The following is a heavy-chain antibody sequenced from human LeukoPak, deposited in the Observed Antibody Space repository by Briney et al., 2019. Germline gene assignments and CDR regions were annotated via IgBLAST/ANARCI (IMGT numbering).Heavy chain of an antibody. CDR2: IYYSGST. D-gene: IGHD3-22*01. CDR3: ARENLDSSGYYYYYGMDV. Sequence: SETLSLTCTVSGGSISSYYWSWIRQPPGKGLEWIGYIYYSGSTNYNPSLKSRVTISVDTSKNQFSLKLSSVTAADTAVYYCARENLDSSGYYYYYGMDVWGQGTTVIVSS. J-gene: IGHJ6*02. CDR1: GGSISSYY. V-gene: IGHV4-59*01.